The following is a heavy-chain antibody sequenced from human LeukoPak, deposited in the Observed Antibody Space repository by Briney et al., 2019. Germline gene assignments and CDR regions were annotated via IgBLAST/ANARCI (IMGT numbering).Heavy chain of an antibody. CDR2: IYTSGST. V-gene: IGHV4-4*07. Sequence: PSETLSLTCTVSGDSISTYYCSCIRRPAGKGLEWIGRIYTSGSTNYNPSLKSRVTISVDTSKNQFSLKLSSVTAADTAVYYCATLYCSGGSCYPLGWAQGTLVTVSS. CDR3: ATLYCSGGSCYPLG. D-gene: IGHD2-15*01. CDR1: GDSISTYY. J-gene: IGHJ4*02.